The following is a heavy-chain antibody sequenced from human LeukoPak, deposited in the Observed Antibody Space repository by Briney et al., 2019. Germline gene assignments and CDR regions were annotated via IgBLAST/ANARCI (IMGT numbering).Heavy chain of an antibody. CDR1: GGSISSNNYY. CDR2: IYYSGST. CDR3: AHRMDTAMVRGYRGADY. V-gene: IGHV4-39*01. D-gene: IGHD5-18*01. J-gene: IGHJ4*02. Sequence: PSETLSLTCTVSGGSISSNNYYWDWIRQPPGKGLEWIGSIYYSGSTYYNPSLKSRVTISVDTSKNQFSLKLSSVTAADTAVYYCAHRMDTAMVRGYRGADYWGQGTLVTVSS.